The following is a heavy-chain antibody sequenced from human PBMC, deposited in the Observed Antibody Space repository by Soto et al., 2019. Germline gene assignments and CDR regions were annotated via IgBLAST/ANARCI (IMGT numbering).Heavy chain of an antibody. V-gene: IGHV3-9*01. Sequence: EVQLVESGGGLVQPGRSLRLSCAASGFTFDDYAMHWVRPAPAKGLVWVSGISWNSGSIGYADSVKGRFTISRDNAKNSLYLQMNSLRAEDTALYYCAKDSVVGATTHDAFDIWGQGTMVTVSS. CDR1: GFTFDDYA. CDR2: ISWNSGSI. CDR3: AKDSVVGATTHDAFDI. D-gene: IGHD1-26*01. J-gene: IGHJ3*02.